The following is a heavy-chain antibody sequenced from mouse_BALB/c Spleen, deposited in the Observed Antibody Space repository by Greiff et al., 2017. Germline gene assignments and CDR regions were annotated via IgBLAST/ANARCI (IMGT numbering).Heavy chain of an antibody. CDR1: GFSLTSYG. CDR2: IWAGGST. V-gene: IGHV2-9*02. Sequence: VKLVESGPGLVAPSQSLSITCTVSGFSLTSYGVHWVRQPPGKGLEWLGVIWAGGSTNYNSALMSRLSISKDNSKSQVFLKMNSLQTDDTAMYYCAREKRRYDDAMDYWGQGTSVTVSS. D-gene: IGHD2-14*01. J-gene: IGHJ4*01. CDR3: AREKRRYDDAMDY.